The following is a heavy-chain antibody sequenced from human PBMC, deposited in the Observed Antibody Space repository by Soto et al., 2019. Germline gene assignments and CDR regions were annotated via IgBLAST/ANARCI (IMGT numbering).Heavy chain of an antibody. CDR1: GGSISSYY. CDR3: ARHQPSDYCDYILDY. Sequence: QVQLQESGPGLVKPSETLSLTCTVSGGSISSYYWSWIRQPPGKGLEWIGYIYYSGSTNYNPSLKSRVTISVDSSKNQFSLKLSSVTAADTAVYYCARHQPSDYCDYILDYWGQGTLVTVSS. J-gene: IGHJ4*02. CDR2: IYYSGST. V-gene: IGHV4-59*08. D-gene: IGHD4-17*01.